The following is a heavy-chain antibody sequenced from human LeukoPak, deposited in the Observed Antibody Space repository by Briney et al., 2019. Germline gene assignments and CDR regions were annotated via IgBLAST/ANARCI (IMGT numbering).Heavy chain of an antibody. Sequence: GGSLRLSCAAPGFTFSNYYLIWIRQAPGKGLEWVSYITSSGSATYYADSVKGRFTISRDNAKNSLYLQMDSLGAEDTAVYYCARALNDAFDIWGQGTMVTVSS. V-gene: IGHV3-11*04. CDR1: GFTFSNYY. CDR2: ITSSGSAT. J-gene: IGHJ3*02. CDR3: ARALNDAFDI.